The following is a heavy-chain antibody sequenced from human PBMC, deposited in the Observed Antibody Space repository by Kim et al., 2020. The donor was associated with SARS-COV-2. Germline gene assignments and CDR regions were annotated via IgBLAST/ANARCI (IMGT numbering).Heavy chain of an antibody. CDR3: ASLGDSSGYYSLF. V-gene: IGHV3-33*01. J-gene: IGHJ4*02. D-gene: IGHD3-22*01. Sequence: YADSVKGRFTISRDNSKNTLYLQMNSLRAEDTAVYYCASLGDSSGYYSLFWGQGTLVTVSS.